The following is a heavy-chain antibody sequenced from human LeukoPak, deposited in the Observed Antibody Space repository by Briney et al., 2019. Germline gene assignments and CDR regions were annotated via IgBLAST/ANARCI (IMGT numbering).Heavy chain of an antibody. D-gene: IGHD6-19*01. CDR2: ISGSAITT. V-gene: IGHV3-23*01. J-gene: IGHJ6*02. Sequence: GGSLRLSCTASGFTFSSYAMSWVRQAPGEGLGWVSTISGSAITTYYADSVTGRFTLSRDNSKNTLYLQMNRLRAEDTAVYCCARRAVEQWLGSPGGMDVWGQATKVTVSS. CDR3: ARRAVEQWLGSPGGMDV. CDR1: GFTFSSYA.